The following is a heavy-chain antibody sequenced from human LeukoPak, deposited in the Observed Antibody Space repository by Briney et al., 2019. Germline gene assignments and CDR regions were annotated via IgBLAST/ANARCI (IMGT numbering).Heavy chain of an antibody. Sequence: GESLKISCEVSGYSFTSYWIGWVRQLPGKGLEWMGTIYPGDSDTRYSPSFQGQVTISADKSITTAYLQWSSLKASDTAMYYCASTVPSYDSSFQHWGQGTLVTVSS. V-gene: IGHV5-51*01. D-gene: IGHD3-22*01. J-gene: IGHJ1*01. CDR2: IYPGDSDT. CDR3: ASTVPSYDSSFQH. CDR1: GYSFTSYW.